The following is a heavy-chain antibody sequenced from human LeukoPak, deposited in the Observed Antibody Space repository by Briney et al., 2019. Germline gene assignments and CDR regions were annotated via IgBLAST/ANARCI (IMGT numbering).Heavy chain of an antibody. CDR1: GGTFSSYA. CDR2: IIPIFGTA. D-gene: IGHD6-19*01. Sequence: SVKVSCKASGGTFSSYAISWVRQAPGQGLEWMGGIIPIFGTANYAQKFQGRVTITADESTSTAYMELSSLRSEDTAVYYCARGQWLVPWEYFQHWGQGTLVTVSS. CDR3: ARGQWLVPWEYFQH. J-gene: IGHJ1*01. V-gene: IGHV1-69*13.